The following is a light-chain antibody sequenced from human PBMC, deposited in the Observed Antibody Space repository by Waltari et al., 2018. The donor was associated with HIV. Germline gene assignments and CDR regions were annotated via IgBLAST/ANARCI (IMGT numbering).Light chain of an antibody. V-gene: IGLV2-14*03. J-gene: IGLJ2*01. Sequence: QSALTQSASVSGSPGQSITISCTGTGSEIGGYHYVSWYQQQPGKAPKLLIYYVTDRPSGISDRFSGSKSGNTASLTISGLQAEDEADYYCSSYTISSTVVFGGGTKLTVL. CDR3: SSYTISSTVV. CDR2: YVT. CDR1: GSEIGGYHY.